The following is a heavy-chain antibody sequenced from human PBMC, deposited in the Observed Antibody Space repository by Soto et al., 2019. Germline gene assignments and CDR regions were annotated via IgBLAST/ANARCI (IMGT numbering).Heavy chain of an antibody. V-gene: IGHV3-73*01. J-gene: IGHJ6*02. Sequence: GGSLRLFCAASGFSFCGSAMYWVRQAFGKWLEWVGRIRSKANSYATGYAASVKGRFTISRDDSKNTAYLQMNSLQTDHTAVYYCTTLNTVPWYYYYYGLDVSGQGXTITLYS. D-gene: IGHD4-4*01. CDR3: TTLNTVPWYYYYYGLDV. CDR2: IRSKANSYAT. CDR1: GFSFCGSA.